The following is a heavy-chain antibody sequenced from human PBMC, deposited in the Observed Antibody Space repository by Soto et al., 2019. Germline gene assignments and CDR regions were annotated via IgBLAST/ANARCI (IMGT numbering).Heavy chain of an antibody. J-gene: IGHJ4*02. D-gene: IGHD3-10*01. CDR1: GGSISSYY. CDR2: IYYSGRT. CDR3: AMSLWFGPGGLDY. Sequence: QVQLQESGPGLVKPSETLSLTCTVSGGSISSYYWSWIRQPPGKGLEWIGYIYYSGRTNYNPSLKSRVTISVDTSKNQFSLKLSSVTAADTAVYYCAMSLWFGPGGLDYWGQGTLVTVSS. V-gene: IGHV4-59*01.